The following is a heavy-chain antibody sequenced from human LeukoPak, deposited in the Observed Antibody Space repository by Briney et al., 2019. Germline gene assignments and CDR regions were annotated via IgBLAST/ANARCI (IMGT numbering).Heavy chain of an antibody. CDR3: ARRKYSYPPYYFDY. CDR1: GGSFSGYY. D-gene: IGHD5-18*01. J-gene: IGHJ4*02. Sequence: PSETLSLTCAVYGGSFSGYYWSWIRQPPGKGLEWIGEINHSGSTNYNPSLKSRVTISVDTSKNQFSLKLSSVTAADTAVYYCARRKYSYPPYYFDYWGQGTLVTVSS. V-gene: IGHV4-34*01. CDR2: INHSGST.